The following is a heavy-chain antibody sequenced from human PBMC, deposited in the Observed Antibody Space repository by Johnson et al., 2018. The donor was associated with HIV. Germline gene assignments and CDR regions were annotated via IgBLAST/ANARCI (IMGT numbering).Heavy chain of an antibody. CDR1: GFTFSSYG. J-gene: IGHJ3*02. Sequence: QVQLVESGGGVVQPGRSLRLSCAASGFTFSSYGMPWVRQAPGKGLEWVAVISYDGSNKYYEGAVKGRFTVSRDNSQNTLYLEMHGLRPEATALYYCAKSTQASIVRESGPYGAFDIWGLGTMVTVSS. CDR3: AKSTQASIVRESGPYGAFDI. CDR2: ISYDGSNK. V-gene: IGHV3-30*18. D-gene: IGHD3-10*01.